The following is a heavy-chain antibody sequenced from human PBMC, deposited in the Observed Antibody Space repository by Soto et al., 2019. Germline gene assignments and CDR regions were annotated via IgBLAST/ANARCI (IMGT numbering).Heavy chain of an antibody. CDR1: GYTFPSYW. D-gene: IGHD2-2*01. CDR3: ARQGPLLGYCDSTSCPYDY. V-gene: IGHV5-51*01. CDR2: IYPGDSDA. Sequence: GESLKISCKGSGYTFPSYWIGWVRQMPGKGLEWMGIIYPGDSDARYSPSFQGQVAISVDMSISTAYLHLSSLKASDTAMYYCARQGPLLGYCDSTSCPYDYWGQGTLVTVSS. J-gene: IGHJ4*02.